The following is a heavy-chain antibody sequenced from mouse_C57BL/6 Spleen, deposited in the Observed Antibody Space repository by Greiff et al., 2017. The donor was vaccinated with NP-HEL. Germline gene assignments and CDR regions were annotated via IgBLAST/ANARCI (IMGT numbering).Heavy chain of an antibody. CDR1: GFTFSDYG. CDR2: ISSGSSTI. Sequence: EVMLVESGGGLVKPGGSLKLSCAASGFTFSDYGMHWVRQAPEKGLEWVAYISSGSSTIYYADTVKGRFTISRDNAKNTLFLQMTSLRSEDTAMYYCARDYYGSRGNYFDYWGQGTTLTVSS. V-gene: IGHV5-17*01. D-gene: IGHD1-1*01. J-gene: IGHJ2*01. CDR3: ARDYYGSRGNYFDY.